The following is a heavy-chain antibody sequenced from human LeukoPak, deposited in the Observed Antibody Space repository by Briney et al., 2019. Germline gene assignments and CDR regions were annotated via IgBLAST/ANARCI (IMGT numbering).Heavy chain of an antibody. V-gene: IGHV3-74*01. CDR1: GFTFSSYW. Sequence: GGSLRLSCAASGFTFSSYWMHWVRQAPGKGLVWVSRINSDGSSTSYADSVKGRFTISRDNAKNTLYLQMNSLRAEDTAAYYCARGTVVVVAATRVWYYYYMDVWGKGTTVTVSS. D-gene: IGHD2-15*01. CDR2: INSDGSST. J-gene: IGHJ6*03. CDR3: ARGTVVVVAATRVWYYYYMDV.